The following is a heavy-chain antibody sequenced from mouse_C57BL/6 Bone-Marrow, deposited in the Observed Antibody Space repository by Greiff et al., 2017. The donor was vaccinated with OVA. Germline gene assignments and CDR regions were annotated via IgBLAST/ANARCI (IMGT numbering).Heavy chain of an antibody. CDR1: GYSFTSYY. Sequence: VQLKESGPELVKPGASVKISCKASGYSFTSYYIHWVKQRPGQGLEWIGWIYPGSGNTKYNEKFKGKATLTADTSSSTAYMQLSSLTSEDSAVYYCARDYSNSWFAYWGQGTLVTVSA. V-gene: IGHV1-66*01. CDR2: IYPGSGNT. J-gene: IGHJ3*01. D-gene: IGHD2-5*01. CDR3: ARDYSNSWFAY.